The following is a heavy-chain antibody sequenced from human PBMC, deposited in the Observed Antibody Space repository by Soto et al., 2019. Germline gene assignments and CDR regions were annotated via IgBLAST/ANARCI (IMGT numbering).Heavy chain of an antibody. CDR3: AREDDGGDSLDV. V-gene: IGHV4-30-4*08. J-gene: IGHJ6*02. CDR2: IHHSGSI. D-gene: IGHD2-21*02. Sequence: QVQLQQSGPGLVKPSQTLSLTCTVSGGSISSDYYHWTWIRQSPGKGLEWIGYIHHSGSILYNPSLKSRLTISVDTAKNQCSLHLTSVTAADTAVYFCAREDDGGDSLDVWGQGTTVTVSS. CDR1: GGSISSDYYH.